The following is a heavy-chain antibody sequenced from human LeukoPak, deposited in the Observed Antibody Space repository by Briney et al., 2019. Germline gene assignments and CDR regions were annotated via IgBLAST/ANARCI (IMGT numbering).Heavy chain of an antibody. CDR1: GYTFTSYD. Sequence: ASVKVSCKASGYTFTSYDINWVRQATGQGLEWMGWMNPNSGNTGYAQKFQGRVTMTRNTSISTAYMELSSLRSEDTAVYYCASDSNGYYDFWSGYNKYNWFDPWGQGTLVTVSS. J-gene: IGHJ5*02. CDR2: MNPNSGNT. V-gene: IGHV1-8*01. CDR3: ASDSNGYYDFWSGYNKYNWFDP. D-gene: IGHD3-3*01.